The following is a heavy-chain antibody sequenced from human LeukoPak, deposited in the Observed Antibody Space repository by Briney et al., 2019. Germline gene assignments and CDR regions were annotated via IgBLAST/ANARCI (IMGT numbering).Heavy chain of an antibody. J-gene: IGHJ5*02. D-gene: IGHD6-19*01. CDR1: GFTFSSYS. CDR2: ISSSSSYI. V-gene: IGHV3-21*01. CDR3: ARFRRADLAGTGVRWLDP. Sequence: PGGSLRLSCAASGFTFSSYSMNWVRQAPGKGLEWVSSISSSSSYIYYADSVKGRFTISRDNAKNSLYLQMNSLRAEDTAVYYCARFRRADLAGTGVRWLDPWGQGTLVTVSS.